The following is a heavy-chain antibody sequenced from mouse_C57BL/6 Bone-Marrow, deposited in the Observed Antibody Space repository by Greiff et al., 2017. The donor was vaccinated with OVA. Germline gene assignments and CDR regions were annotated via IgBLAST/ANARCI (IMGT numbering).Heavy chain of an antibody. J-gene: IGHJ4*01. D-gene: IGHD1-1*01. Sequence: QVQLQQSVPELVKPGASVKISCKASGYAFRSSWMNWVKQRPGKGLEWIGRLYPGDGDTNYNGKFKGKATLTADTSSSTAYMQLSSLTSEDSAVYVCASRRVYYYNAMDYWGQGTSVTVSS. CDR2: LYPGDGDT. V-gene: IGHV1-82*01. CDR3: ASRRVYYYNAMDY. CDR1: GYAFRSSW.